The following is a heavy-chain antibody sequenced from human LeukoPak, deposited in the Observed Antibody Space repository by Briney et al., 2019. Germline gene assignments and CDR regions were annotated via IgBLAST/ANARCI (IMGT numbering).Heavy chain of an antibody. CDR2: IYYSGST. Sequence: PSETLSLTCTVSGGSISSYYWSWIRQPPGKGLEWIGYIYYSGSTNYNPSLKSRVTISVDTPKNQFSLKLSSVTAADTAVYYCARHVLHSSGWYGTFDIWGQGTMVTVSS. CDR1: GGSISSYY. V-gene: IGHV4-59*08. D-gene: IGHD6-19*01. CDR3: ARHVLHSSGWYGTFDI. J-gene: IGHJ3*02.